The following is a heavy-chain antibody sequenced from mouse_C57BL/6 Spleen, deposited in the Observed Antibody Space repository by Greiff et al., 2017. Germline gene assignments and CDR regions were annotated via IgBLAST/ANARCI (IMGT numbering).Heavy chain of an antibody. J-gene: IGHJ3*01. D-gene: IGHD6-1*01. CDR1: GYAFSSYW. CDR2: IYPGDGDT. CDR3: ARRGLNHALFAY. Sequence: VQLQQSGAELVKPGASVKISCKASGYAFSSYWMNWVKQRPGTGLEWIGQIYPGDGDTNYNGKFKGKATLTADKSSSTAYMQLSSLTSEDSAVYFCARRGLNHALFAYWGQGTLVTVSA. V-gene: IGHV1-80*01.